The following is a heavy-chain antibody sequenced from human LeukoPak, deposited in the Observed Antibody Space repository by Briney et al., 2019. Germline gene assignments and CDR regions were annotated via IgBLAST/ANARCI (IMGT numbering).Heavy chain of an antibody. CDR1: GGSISSGGYY. CDR3: ARGLTTSGYSSSWSYYFDY. J-gene: IGHJ4*02. CDR2: IYYSGST. D-gene: IGHD6-13*01. Sequence: SETLSLTCTASGGSISSGGYYWSWIRQHPGKGLEWIGYIYYSGSTYYNPSLKSRVTISVDTSKNQFSLKLSSVTAADTAVYYCARGLTTSGYSSSWSYYFDYWGQGTLVTVSS. V-gene: IGHV4-31*03.